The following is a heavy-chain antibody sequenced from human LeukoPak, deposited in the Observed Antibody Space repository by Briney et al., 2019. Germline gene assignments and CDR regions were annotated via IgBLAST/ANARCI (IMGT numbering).Heavy chain of an antibody. V-gene: IGHV3-48*03. J-gene: IGHJ4*02. CDR1: GFTFRSYE. CDR2: ISSSGSTI. CDR3: ARAPAHFDY. Sequence: GGSLTLSCAASGFTFRSYEMNWVRQAPGKGLEWVSYISSSGSTIYYADSVKGRFTISRDNAKNTLYLQMNSLRAEDTAVYYCARAPAHFDYWGQGTLVTVSS.